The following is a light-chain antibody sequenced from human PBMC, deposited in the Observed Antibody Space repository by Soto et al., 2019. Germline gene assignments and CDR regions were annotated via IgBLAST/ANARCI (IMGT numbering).Light chain of an antibody. CDR3: MQALQSPLT. CDR1: QSLVHGNGNNY. V-gene: IGKV2-28*01. CDR2: LGS. J-gene: IGKJ5*01. Sequence: DIVMTQSPLSLPVTPGEPASISFRSSQSLVHGNGNNYLDWYLQKPGQSPQLLIYLGSNRASGVPDRFSGSGSGTDFTLKISRVEAGDVGVYYCMQALQSPLTFGQGTRLEIK.